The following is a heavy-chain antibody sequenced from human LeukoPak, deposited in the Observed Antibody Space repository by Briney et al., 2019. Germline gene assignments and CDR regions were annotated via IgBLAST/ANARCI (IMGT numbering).Heavy chain of an antibody. V-gene: IGHV4-59*01. CDR1: GGSISSYY. Sequence: PSETLSLTCTVSGGSISSYYWSWIRQPPGKGLEWIGYIYYSGSTNYNPSLKSRVTISVDTSKNQFSLKLSSVTAADTAVYYCARENYDFWSGYYPHYYYYYMDVWGKGTTVTVSS. D-gene: IGHD3-3*01. J-gene: IGHJ6*03. CDR3: ARENYDFWSGYYPHYYYYYMDV. CDR2: IYYSGST.